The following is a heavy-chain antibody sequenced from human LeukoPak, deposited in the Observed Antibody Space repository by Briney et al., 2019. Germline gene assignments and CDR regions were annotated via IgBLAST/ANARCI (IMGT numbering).Heavy chain of an antibody. Sequence: PSETLSLTCTVSGGSVSSGSYYWSWIRQPPGKGLEWIGYIYYSGSTNYNPSLKSRVTISVDTSKNQFSLKLSSVTAADTAVYYCARGDWVIAATPFGYWGQGTLVTVSS. V-gene: IGHV4-61*01. D-gene: IGHD2-15*01. J-gene: IGHJ4*02. CDR1: GGSVSSGSYY. CDR3: ARGDWVIAATPFGY. CDR2: IYYSGST.